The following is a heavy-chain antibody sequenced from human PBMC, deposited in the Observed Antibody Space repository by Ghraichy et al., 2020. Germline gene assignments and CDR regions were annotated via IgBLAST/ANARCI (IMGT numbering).Heavy chain of an antibody. CDR1: GFTFSSYA. Sequence: GESLNISCAASGFTFSSYAMSWVRQAPGKGLEWVSAISGSGGSTYYADSVKGRFTISRDNSKNTLYLQMNSLRAEDTAVYYCANGPTDEPQLLYVHFQHWGQGTLVTVSS. CDR3: ANGPTDEPQLLYVHFQH. D-gene: IGHD2-2*02. CDR2: ISGSGGST. J-gene: IGHJ1*01. V-gene: IGHV3-23*01.